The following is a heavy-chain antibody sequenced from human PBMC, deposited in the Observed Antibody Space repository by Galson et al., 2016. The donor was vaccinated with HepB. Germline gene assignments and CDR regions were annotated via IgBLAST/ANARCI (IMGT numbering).Heavy chain of an antibody. J-gene: IGHJ5*02. Sequence: SLRLSCAASEFSVSSAYMTWVRQAPGKGLEWVSVTYSGGGTYYADSLKGRFTISRGNSKNTLYLQMNRLRAEDTAVYYCARGHRDGDYASWGQGTLVVVSS. CDR2: TYSGGGT. CDR3: ARGHRDGDYAS. CDR1: EFSVSSAY. V-gene: IGHV3-53*01. D-gene: IGHD4-17*01.